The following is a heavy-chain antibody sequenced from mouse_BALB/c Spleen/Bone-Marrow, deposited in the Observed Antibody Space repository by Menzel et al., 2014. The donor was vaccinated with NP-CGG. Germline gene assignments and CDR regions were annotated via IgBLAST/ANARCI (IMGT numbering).Heavy chain of an antibody. D-gene: IGHD2-10*02. CDR1: GYSITSGYS. J-gene: IGHJ4*01. Sequence: EVQLQESGPDLVKPSQSLSLTCTVTGYSITSGYSCHWIRQFPGDKLEWMGYIHYSGTTNHNPSLKSRVSITRDTSKNQFFLQLNSVTTEDTATYYCARSLDEGYAMDYWGQGTSVTVSS. CDR3: ARSLDEGYAMDY. CDR2: IHYSGTT. V-gene: IGHV3-1*02.